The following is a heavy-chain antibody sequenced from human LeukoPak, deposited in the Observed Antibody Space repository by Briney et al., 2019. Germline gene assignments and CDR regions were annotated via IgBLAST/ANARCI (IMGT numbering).Heavy chain of an antibody. Sequence: GRSLRLSCAASGFTFSSYGMHWVRQAPGKGLEWVAVISYDGSNKYYADSVKGRFTISRDNSKNTLYLQMNSLRAEDTAVYYCAKVRQWLDYYYGMDVWGQGTTVTVSS. CDR1: GFTFSSYG. CDR3: AKVRQWLDYYYGMDV. V-gene: IGHV3-30*18. CDR2: ISYDGSNK. J-gene: IGHJ6*02. D-gene: IGHD6-19*01.